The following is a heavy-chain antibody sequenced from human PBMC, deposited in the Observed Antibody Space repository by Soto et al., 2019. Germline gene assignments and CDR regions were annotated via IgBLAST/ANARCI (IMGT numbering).Heavy chain of an antibody. Sequence: QVQLQQWGAGLLKPSETLSLTCAVYGGSFSGYYWSWIRQPPGKGLAWIGEINHSGSTNYNPSLKSRVTISVDTSKNQFSLKLSSVTAADTAVYYCARPYCSGGSCYSYYFDYWGQGTLVTVSS. J-gene: IGHJ4*02. CDR3: ARPYCSGGSCYSYYFDY. CDR1: GGSFSGYY. D-gene: IGHD2-15*01. V-gene: IGHV4-34*01. CDR2: INHSGST.